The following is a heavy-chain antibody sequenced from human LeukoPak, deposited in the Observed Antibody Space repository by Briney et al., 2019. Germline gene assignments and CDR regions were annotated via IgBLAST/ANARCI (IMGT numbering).Heavy chain of an antibody. Sequence: GGSLRLSCAASGFTFSRYWMHWVRQAPGKGLVWVSRINSDGSSTRYADYADSVKGRFTISRDNAKNTLYLQMNGLRAEDTAVYYCATDSYSSGRLACFDYWGQGTLVTVSS. CDR3: ATDSYSSGRLACFDY. CDR2: INSDGSST. J-gene: IGHJ4*02. D-gene: IGHD6-19*01. CDR1: GFTFSRYW. V-gene: IGHV3-74*01.